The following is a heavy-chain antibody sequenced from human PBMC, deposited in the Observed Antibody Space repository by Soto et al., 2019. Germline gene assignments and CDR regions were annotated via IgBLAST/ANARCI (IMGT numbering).Heavy chain of an antibody. CDR1: EFTFSTYA. CDR3: AKVDQGRTTECTTTRCWSAFDL. Sequence: GGSLRLSCAASEFTFSTYAMTWVRQAPGKGPEWVSTISGGGTSTFYADSVKGRFTISRDNSKKTLHLQMNSLRAEDTAVYYCAKVDQGRTTECTTTRCWSAFDLWGQGTMVTVSS. V-gene: IGHV3-23*01. CDR2: ISGGGTST. J-gene: IGHJ3*01. D-gene: IGHD1-26*01.